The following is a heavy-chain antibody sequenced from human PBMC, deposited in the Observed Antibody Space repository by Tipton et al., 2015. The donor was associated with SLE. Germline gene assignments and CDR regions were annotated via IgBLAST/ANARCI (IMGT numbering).Heavy chain of an antibody. CDR3: ARRDFDILTGFYKRGYFDY. J-gene: IGHJ4*02. V-gene: IGHV4-34*01. CDR1: GGSFSGYY. CDR2: INHSGST. D-gene: IGHD3-9*01. Sequence: TLSLTCAVYGGSFSGYYWSWIRQPPGKGLEWIGEINHSGSTKYNPSLKSRVTTSVDTSKNQFSLKLSSVTAADTAVYYCARRDFDILTGFYKRGYFDYWGQGTLVTVSS.